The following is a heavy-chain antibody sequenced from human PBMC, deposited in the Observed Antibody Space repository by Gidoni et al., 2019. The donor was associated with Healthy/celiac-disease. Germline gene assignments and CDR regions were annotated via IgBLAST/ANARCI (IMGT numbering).Heavy chain of an antibody. J-gene: IGHJ6*03. CDR3: ASDTYGDYVLAYMDV. CDR2: SSSSMSYI. V-gene: IGHV3-21*01. Sequence: EVQLVESGGGLVKHGGSLRLSCAASGFTFSSYSMNWVRQAPGKGLGWFSSSSSSMSYIYYADSVKGRFTISRDNAKNSLYLQMNSLRAEDTAVYYCASDTYGDYVLAYMDVWGKGTTVTVSS. D-gene: IGHD4-17*01. CDR1: GFTFSSYS.